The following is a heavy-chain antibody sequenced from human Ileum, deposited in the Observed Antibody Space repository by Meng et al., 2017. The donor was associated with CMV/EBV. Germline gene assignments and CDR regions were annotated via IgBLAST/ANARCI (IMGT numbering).Heavy chain of an antibody. CDR2: IKPNSCGT. CDR1: GYTFTGYY. CDR3: ARVKERRDGYNYEGGFDY. V-gene: IGHV1-2*02. J-gene: IGHJ4*02. Sequence: SVKVSCKASGYTFTGYYMHWVRQAPGQGLEWMGWIKPNSCGTNYAQKFQGRVTMTRDTSISTAYMEVSRLRSDYTAVYYCARVKERRDGYNYEGGFDYWGQGNPVTVSS. D-gene: IGHD5-24*01.